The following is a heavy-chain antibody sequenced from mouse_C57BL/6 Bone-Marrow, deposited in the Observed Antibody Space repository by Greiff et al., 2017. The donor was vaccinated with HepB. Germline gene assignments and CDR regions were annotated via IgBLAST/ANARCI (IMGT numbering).Heavy chain of an antibody. V-gene: IGHV5-9-1*02. CDR3: TRGEYYGSFDY. D-gene: IGHD1-1*01. CDR1: GFTFSSYA. CDR2: ISSGGDYI. J-gene: IGHJ2*01. Sequence: DVMLVESGEGLVKPGGSLKLSCAASGFTFSSYAMSWVRQTPEKRLEWVAYISSGGDYIYYADTVKGRFTISRDNARNTLYLQMSSLKSEDTAMYYCTRGEYYGSFDYWGQGTTLTVSS.